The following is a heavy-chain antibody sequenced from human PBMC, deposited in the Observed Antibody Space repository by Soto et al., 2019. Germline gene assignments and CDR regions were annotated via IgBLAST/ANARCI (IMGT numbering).Heavy chain of an antibody. CDR2: IGASGSST. J-gene: IGHJ4*02. V-gene: IGHV3-23*01. D-gene: IGHD4-17*01. CDR3: ASATTPTEY. CDR1: GLTFSSYA. Sequence: GGSLRLSCAASGLTFSSYAMVWVRQTPAKGLEWVAIIGASGSSTDYLDSVKGRFTISRDNSRNILFLQMNSLRAGDTAIYYCASATTPTEYWGQGTQVTVSS.